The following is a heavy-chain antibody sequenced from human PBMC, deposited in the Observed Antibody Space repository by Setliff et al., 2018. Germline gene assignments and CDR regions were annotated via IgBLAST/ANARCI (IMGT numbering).Heavy chain of an antibody. Sequence: ASVKVSCKASGYTFTGYYMHWVRQAPGQGLEWMGWINPNSGGTNYAQKFQGWVIMTRDTSTDTAYMELSSLRSEDTAVYYCATPRSGIMDAFDIWGQGTMVTVSS. CDR3: ATPRSGIMDAFDI. V-gene: IGHV1-2*04. D-gene: IGHD2-15*01. CDR2: INPNSGGT. CDR1: GYTFTGYY. J-gene: IGHJ3*02.